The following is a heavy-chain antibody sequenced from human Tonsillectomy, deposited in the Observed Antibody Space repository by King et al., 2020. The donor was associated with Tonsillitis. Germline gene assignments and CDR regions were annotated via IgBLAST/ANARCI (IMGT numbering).Heavy chain of an antibody. CDR1: GFTFSTYA. J-gene: IGHJ6*03. CDR2: ISYDGNNK. CDR3: AIVVGDCGSTSCYGNYYYYMDV. V-gene: IGHV3-30*01. Sequence: VQLVESGGGVVQPGRSLRLSCAASGFTFSTYAIHWVRQAPGKGLEWVAVISYDGNNKYYADSVKGRFTISRDNSKNTLYLQMNSLRAEDTAVYYCAIVVGDCGSTSCYGNYYYYMDVWGKGTTVTVSS. D-gene: IGHD2-2*01.